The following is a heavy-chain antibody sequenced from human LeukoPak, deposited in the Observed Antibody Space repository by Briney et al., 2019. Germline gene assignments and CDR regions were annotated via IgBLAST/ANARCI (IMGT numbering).Heavy chain of an antibody. D-gene: IGHD6-13*01. CDR1: GGTFSSYA. CDR3: PNETNIAAAGSDY. CDR2: IIPIFGTA. Sequence: ASVKVSCKASGGTFSSYAISWVRQAPGQGLEWMGRIIPIFGTANYAQKFQGRVRITTDESKSPTYLEVSSLDSEDPAGSYRPNETNIAAAGSDYWGQGTLVTVSS. J-gene: IGHJ4*02. V-gene: IGHV1-69*05.